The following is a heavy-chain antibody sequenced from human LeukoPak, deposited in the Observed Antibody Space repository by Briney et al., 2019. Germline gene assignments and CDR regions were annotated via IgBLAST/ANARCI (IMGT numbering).Heavy chain of an antibody. Sequence: SETLSLTCTVSGGSISSYYWSWIRQPPGKGLEWIGYIYYTGSTNYNPSLGSRVTISVDTSQNQFSLTLRSVTAADTAVYYCARGITIFGGGMDVWGRGTTVTVS. CDR2: IYYTGST. D-gene: IGHD3-3*01. CDR1: GGSISSYY. J-gene: IGHJ6*02. V-gene: IGHV4-59*12. CDR3: ARGITIFGGGMDV.